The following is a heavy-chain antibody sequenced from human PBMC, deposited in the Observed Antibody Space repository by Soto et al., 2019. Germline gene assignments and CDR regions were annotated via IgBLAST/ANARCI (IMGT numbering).Heavy chain of an antibody. CDR2: VSYDGINN. J-gene: IGHJ4*02. Sequence: GGSLRLSGAASGFTFSSYSIHWVRQAPCKGLEWVGFVSYDGINNYYAESVRGRFTISRDNSENMVFVQMNSLTVEDTAIYYCAKKNKPWEDDRPYFDSCGPGIPVTVSS. D-gene: IGHD1-26*01. CDR1: GFTFSSYS. CDR3: AKKNKPWEDDRPYFDS. V-gene: IGHV3-30*18.